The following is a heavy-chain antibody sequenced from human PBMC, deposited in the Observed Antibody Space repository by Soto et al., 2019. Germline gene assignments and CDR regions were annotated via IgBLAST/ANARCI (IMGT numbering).Heavy chain of an antibody. CDR3: AREGVAAAGRDAFDI. Sequence: ASVKVSCKASGYTFTTYTMHWVRQAPGQGLEWMGIINPSGGSTSYAQKFQGRVTMTRDTSTSTVYMELSSLRSEDTAVYYCAREGVAAAGRDAFDIWGQGTMVTVSS. D-gene: IGHD6-13*01. CDR2: INPSGGST. J-gene: IGHJ3*02. V-gene: IGHV1-46*01. CDR1: GYTFTTYT.